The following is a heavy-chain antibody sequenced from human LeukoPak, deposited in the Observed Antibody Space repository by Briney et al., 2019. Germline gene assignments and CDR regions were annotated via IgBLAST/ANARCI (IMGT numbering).Heavy chain of an antibody. D-gene: IGHD1-26*01. Sequence: SXTLXLTCTVXXXXXXXXXXXXIRQPXXXXXXWIGYIYYSGSTNYNPSLKSRVTISVDTSKNQFSLKLSSVTAADTAVYYCARDVVGAVAFDIWGQGTMVTVSS. V-gene: IGHV4-59*01. CDR3: ARDVVGAVAFDI. CDR2: IYYSGST. CDR1: XXXXXXXX. J-gene: IGHJ3*02.